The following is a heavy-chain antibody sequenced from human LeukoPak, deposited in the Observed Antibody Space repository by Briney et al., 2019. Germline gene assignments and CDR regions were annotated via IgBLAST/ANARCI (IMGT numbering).Heavy chain of an antibody. D-gene: IGHD3-10*01. V-gene: IGHV3-30*01. CDR1: GFTFSSYA. CDR3: AREALGGITMVRGVIHY. CDR2: ISYDGSNK. Sequence: GRSLRLSCAASGFTFSSYAMHWVRQAPGKGLEWVAVISYDGSNKYYADSVKGRFTISRDNSKNTLYLQMNSLRAEDTAVYYCAREALGGITMVRGVIHYWGQGTLVTVSS. J-gene: IGHJ4*02.